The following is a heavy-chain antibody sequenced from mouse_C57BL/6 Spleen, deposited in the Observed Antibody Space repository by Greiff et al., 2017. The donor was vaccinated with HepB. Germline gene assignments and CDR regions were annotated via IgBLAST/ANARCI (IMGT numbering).Heavy chain of an antibody. CDR3: TTGSSGYFDY. CDR1: GYTFTSYW. CDR2: IDPSDSYT. Sequence: QVQLQQPGAELVMPGASVKLSCKASGYTFTSYWMHWVKQRPGQGLEWIGEIDPSDSYTNYNQKFKGKSTLTVDKSSSTAYMQLSSLTSEDSAVYYCTTGSSGYFDYWGQGTTLTVSS. V-gene: IGHV1-69*01. D-gene: IGHD1-1*01. J-gene: IGHJ2*01.